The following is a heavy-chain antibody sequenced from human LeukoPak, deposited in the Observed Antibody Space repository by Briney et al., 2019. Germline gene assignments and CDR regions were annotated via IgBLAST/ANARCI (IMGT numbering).Heavy chain of an antibody. CDR3: ARAIVGEPRGAFDI. CDR1: GGSISGYY. CDR2: IYSSGST. D-gene: IGHD1-26*01. J-gene: IGHJ3*02. V-gene: IGHV4-4*07. Sequence: SETLSLTCTVSGGSISGYYWSWIRQPAGKGLEWIGRIYSSGSTNDNPSLRSRVTMSVDTSKIQFSLRLSSVSAADTAVYYCARAIVGEPRGAFDIWGQGTMVTVFS.